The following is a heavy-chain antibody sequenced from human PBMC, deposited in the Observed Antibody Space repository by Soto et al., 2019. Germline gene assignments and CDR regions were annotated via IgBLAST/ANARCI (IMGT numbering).Heavy chain of an antibody. J-gene: IGHJ4*02. V-gene: IGHV4-34*01. Sequence: QVQLQQWGAGLLKPSETLSLTCAVYGGSFSGYYWNWIRQPPGKGLEWIGEINHSGSTNYNPSLXSXVXLPXDPSKNPFSLTLSSVTAGDTAVYYCASGYGRNFDYWGQGTLVTVSS. CDR3: ASGYGRNFDY. D-gene: IGHD3-10*01. CDR2: INHSGST. CDR1: GGSFSGYY.